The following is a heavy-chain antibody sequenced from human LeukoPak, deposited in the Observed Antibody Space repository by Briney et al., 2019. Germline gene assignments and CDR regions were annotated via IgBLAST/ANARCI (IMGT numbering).Heavy chain of an antibody. J-gene: IGHJ4*02. Sequence: PGGSLRLSCAASGFTFSTYAMSWVRQAPGKGLKWVSAISGSDSSTYYADSVKGRFTISRDNFKNTLYLQMNSPSAEDTAVYYCARQGRGYSKGEYDYWGQGTLVTVSS. D-gene: IGHD3-22*01. CDR1: GFTFSTYA. V-gene: IGHV3-23*01. CDR2: ISGSDSST. CDR3: ARQGRGYSKGEYDY.